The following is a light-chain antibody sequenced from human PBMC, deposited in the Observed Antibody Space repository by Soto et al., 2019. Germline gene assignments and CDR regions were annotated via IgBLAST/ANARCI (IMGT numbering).Light chain of an antibody. V-gene: IGKV3-15*01. CDR3: QQTYNTPLT. CDR2: AAS. Sequence: VMTQSPATLSVSPGESATLSCRASQSVRSNLAWYQQKTAQAPRLLIYAASTRATGIPDRFSGSGSGTDFTLTISRLQPEDSATYYCQQTYNTPLTCGQGTRLEIK. CDR1: QSVRSN. J-gene: IGKJ5*01.